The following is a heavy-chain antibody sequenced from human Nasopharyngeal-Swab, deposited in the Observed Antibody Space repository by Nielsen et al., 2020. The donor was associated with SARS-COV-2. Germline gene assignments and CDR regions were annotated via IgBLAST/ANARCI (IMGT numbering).Heavy chain of an antibody. J-gene: IGHJ4*02. Sequence: GESLKISCAASGFTFSSYWMSWVRQAPGKGLEWVANIKQDGSEKYYVDSVKDRFTISRDNAKNSLFLEMHSLRVEDTALYYCATDGYSFGYDRGYWGQGTLVIVSS. CDR1: GFTFSSYW. CDR2: IKQDGSEK. D-gene: IGHD4-11*01. V-gene: IGHV3-7*01. CDR3: ATDGYSFGYDRGY.